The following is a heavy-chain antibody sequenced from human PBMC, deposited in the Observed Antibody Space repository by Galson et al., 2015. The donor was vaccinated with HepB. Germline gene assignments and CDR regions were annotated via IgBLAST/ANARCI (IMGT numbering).Heavy chain of an antibody. CDR3: ARTGGNRGYGPTGSTRYFDL. D-gene: IGHD5-12*01. J-gene: IGHJ2*01. Sequence: SLRLSCAASGFTFSDYYMSWIRQAPGKGLEWVSYISSASNSYTNYADSVMGRFTISRDTAKNSLYLQMNSLRAEETAVYYCARTGGNRGYGPTGSTRYFDLWGRGTLVTVSS. CDR2: ISSASNSYT. CDR1: GFTFSDYY. V-gene: IGHV3-11*03.